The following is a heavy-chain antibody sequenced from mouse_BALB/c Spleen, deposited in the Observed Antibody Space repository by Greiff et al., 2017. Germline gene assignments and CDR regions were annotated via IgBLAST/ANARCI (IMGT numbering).Heavy chain of an antibody. CDR1: GFTFSSYA. CDR2: ISSGGSYT. J-gene: IGHJ2*01. V-gene: IGHV5-9-4*01. CDR3: ARVPQLTGTGYFDY. D-gene: IGHD4-1*01. Sequence: EVKLVESGGGLVKPGGSLKLSCAASGFTFSSYAMSWVRQSPEKRLEWVAEISSGGSYTYYPDTVTGRFTISRDNAKNTLYLEMSSLRSEDTAMYYCARVPQLTGTGYFDYWGQGTTLTVSS.